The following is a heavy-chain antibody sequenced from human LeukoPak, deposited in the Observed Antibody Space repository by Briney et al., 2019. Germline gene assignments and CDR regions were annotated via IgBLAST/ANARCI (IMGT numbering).Heavy chain of an antibody. D-gene: IGHD3-10*01. CDR3: ARDHRQLRVYDY. J-gene: IGHJ4*02. CDR1: GYTFTGYY. V-gene: IGHV1-2*02. Sequence: ASVKVSCKASGYTFTGYYMHWVRQAPGQGLEWMGWINPNSGGTNYAQKLQGRVTMTTDTSTSTAYMELRSLRSDDTAVYYCARDHRQLRVYDYWGQGTLVTVSS. CDR2: INPNSGGT.